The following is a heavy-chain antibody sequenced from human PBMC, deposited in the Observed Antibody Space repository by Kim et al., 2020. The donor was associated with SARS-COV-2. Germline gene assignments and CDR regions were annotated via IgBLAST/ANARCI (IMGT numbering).Heavy chain of an antibody. CDR1: GFTVSSNY. CDR3: ARDIILTGYSEDAFDI. V-gene: IGHV3-66*01. CDR2: IYSGGST. D-gene: IGHD3-9*01. J-gene: IGHJ3*02. Sequence: GGSLRLSCAASGFTVSSNYMSWVRQAPGKGLEWVSVIYSGGSTYYADSVKGRFTISRDNSKNTLYLQMNSLRAEDTAVYYCARDIILTGYSEDAFDIWGQGTMVTVSS.